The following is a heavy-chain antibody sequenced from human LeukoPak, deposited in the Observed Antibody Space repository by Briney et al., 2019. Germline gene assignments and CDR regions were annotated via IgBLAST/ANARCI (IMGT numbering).Heavy chain of an antibody. Sequence: SETLSLTCTVSGGSISSYYWSWIRQPPGRGLEWIGYIYYSGSTNYNPSLKSRVTISVDTSKNQFSLKLSSVTAADTAVYYCARDAPGCSKGPAGMDVWGQGTTVTVSS. CDR2: IYYSGST. J-gene: IGHJ6*02. D-gene: IGHD3-10*02. CDR3: ARDAPGCSKGPAGMDV. V-gene: IGHV4-59*01. CDR1: GGSISSYY.